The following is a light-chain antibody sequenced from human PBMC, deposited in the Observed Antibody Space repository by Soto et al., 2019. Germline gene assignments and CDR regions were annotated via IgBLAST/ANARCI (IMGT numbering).Light chain of an antibody. CDR1: QSVSRSY. CDR2: GAS. Sequence: EIVLTQSPGTLSLSPGERATLSCRGSQSVSRSYLAWYQQKPGQAPRLLIYGASSRAIGIPDRFSGSGSGTDFTLIISRLEPEDFAVYYCHQYGSSPRTFGQGTKVDIK. J-gene: IGKJ1*01. V-gene: IGKV3-20*01. CDR3: HQYGSSPRT.